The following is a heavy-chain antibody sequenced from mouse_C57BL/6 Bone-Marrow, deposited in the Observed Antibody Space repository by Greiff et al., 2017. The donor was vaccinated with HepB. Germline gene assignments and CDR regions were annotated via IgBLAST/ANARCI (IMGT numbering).Heavy chain of an antibody. V-gene: IGHV1-7*01. D-gene: IGHD1-1*01. Sequence: QVQLKQSGAELAKPGASVKLSCKASGYTFTSYWMHWVKQRPGQGLEWIGYINPSSGYTKYNQKFKDKATLTADKSSSTAYMQLSSLTYEDSAVYYCARTPITTVVATPYYYAMDYWGQGTSVTVSS. J-gene: IGHJ4*01. CDR3: ARTPITTVVATPYYYAMDY. CDR1: GYTFTSYW. CDR2: INPSSGYT.